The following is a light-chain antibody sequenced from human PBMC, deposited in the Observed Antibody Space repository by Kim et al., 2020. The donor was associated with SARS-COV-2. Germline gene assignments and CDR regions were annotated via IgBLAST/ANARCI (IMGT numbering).Light chain of an antibody. CDR2: DAS. CDR1: QSVSSF. Sequence: SLSPGESATLSCRASQSVSSFLAWYQQKPGQPPRLLIYDASNRATGIPARFSGGGSGTDFTLTISSLEPEDFAVYYCQQRSNWPLTFGGGTRLEI. CDR3: QQRSNWPLT. V-gene: IGKV3-11*01. J-gene: IGKJ4*01.